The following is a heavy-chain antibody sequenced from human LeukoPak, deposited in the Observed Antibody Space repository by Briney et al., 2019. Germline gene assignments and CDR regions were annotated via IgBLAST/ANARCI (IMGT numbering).Heavy chain of an antibody. J-gene: IGHJ4*02. CDR3: ARVGGGGYCSDGTCYPTY. D-gene: IGHD2-15*01. CDR1: GYTFTNFA. Sequence: AASVKVSCKASGYTFTNFAMNWVRQAPGQGLEWMGWINTNTGNPTYARDFTGRFVFSLDTSVRTAYLQIDSLRPEDTAVYYCARVGGGGYCSDGTCYPTYWGQGTLVTVSS. CDR2: INTNTGNP. V-gene: IGHV7-4-1*01.